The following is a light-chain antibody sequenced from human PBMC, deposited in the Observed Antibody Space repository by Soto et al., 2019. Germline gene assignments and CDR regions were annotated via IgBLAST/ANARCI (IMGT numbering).Light chain of an antibody. J-gene: IGLJ1*01. V-gene: IGLV2-14*01. Sequence: QSVLTQPASVSGSPGQSITISCTGTSSDIGAYNYVSWYQQYPGNAPRLMIYEVNNRPSGVPNRFSGSKSGNTASLTISGLQAEDEADYYCSSKTSSRTPYVFGTGTKVTVL. CDR1: SSDIGAYNY. CDR3: SSKTSSRTPYV. CDR2: EVN.